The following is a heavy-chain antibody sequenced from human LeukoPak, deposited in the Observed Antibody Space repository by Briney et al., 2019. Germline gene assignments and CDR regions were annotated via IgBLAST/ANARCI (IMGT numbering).Heavy chain of an antibody. CDR3: ARVGYFTGAFDI. D-gene: IGHD2-8*01. Sequence: PGGSLRLSCAASGFTFSSYDMHWVRQATGKGLEWVSAIGTAGDTYYPGSVKGRFIISRENAKNSLYLQMNSLRAGDTAVYYCARVGYFTGAFDIWGQGTMVTVSS. CDR1: GFTFSSYD. J-gene: IGHJ3*02. CDR2: IGTAGDT. V-gene: IGHV3-13*01.